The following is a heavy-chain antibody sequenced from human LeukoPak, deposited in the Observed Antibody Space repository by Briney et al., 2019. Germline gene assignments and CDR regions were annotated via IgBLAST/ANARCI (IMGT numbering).Heavy chain of an antibody. CDR3: VRYCSSTSCYKDAFDI. D-gene: IGHD2-2*02. V-gene: IGHV1-69-2*01. CDR1: GYTFTDYY. CDR2: VDPEDGET. Sequence: ASVKISCKVSGYTFTDYYMHWVQQTPGKGLEWMGLVDPEDGETIYAEKFQGRVTITADTSTDTAYMELSSLRSEDTAVYYCVRYCSSTSCYKDAFDIWGQGTMVTVSS. J-gene: IGHJ3*02.